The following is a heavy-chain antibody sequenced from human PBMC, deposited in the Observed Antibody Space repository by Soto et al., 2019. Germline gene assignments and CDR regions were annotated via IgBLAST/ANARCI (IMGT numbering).Heavy chain of an antibody. CDR1: GDSVSSNSAA. CDR2: TYYRSKWYN. CDR3: ARERGVLSEAFDI. V-gene: IGHV6-1*01. J-gene: IGHJ3*02. D-gene: IGHD3-10*01. Sequence: PSQTLSLTCATSGDSVSSNSAAWHWLRQSPSRGLEWLGRTYYRSKWYNDYVVSVKSRITINPDTSKNQFSLQLNSVTPEDTAVYYCARERGVLSEAFDIWGQGTVVTVSS.